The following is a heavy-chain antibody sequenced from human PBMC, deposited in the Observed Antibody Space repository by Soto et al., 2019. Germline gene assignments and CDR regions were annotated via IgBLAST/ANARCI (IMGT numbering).Heavy chain of an antibody. V-gene: IGHV1-69*01. D-gene: IGHD3-10*01. CDR1: GGTFSTYG. J-gene: IGHJ6*02. CDR2: IIPFVGTT. Sequence: QVTLVQSGAEVKKPGSSVKVSCKASGGTFSTYGITWVRQAPGQGLEWMGEIIPFVGTTNYAQKFQGRVTISADESTSTAYMELSSLRSEDTAVYYCARAARSPILLLVAMDVWGQGTSVTVSS. CDR3: ARAARSPILLLVAMDV.